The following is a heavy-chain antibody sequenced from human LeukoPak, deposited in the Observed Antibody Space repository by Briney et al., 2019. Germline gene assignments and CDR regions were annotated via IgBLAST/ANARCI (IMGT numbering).Heavy chain of an antibody. J-gene: IGHJ4*02. CDR1: GFTFSSYG. CDR2: IPYDGSNK. CDR3: VRGAYSSSWLNFDY. D-gene: IGHD6-13*01. Sequence: PGGSLRLSCAASGFTFSSYGMHWVRQAPGKGLEWVALIPYDGSNKYYADSVKGRFTVSRDNSKNTLYLQMNSLRAEDTAVYYCVRGAYSSSWLNFDYWGQGTLVTVSS. V-gene: IGHV3-30*19.